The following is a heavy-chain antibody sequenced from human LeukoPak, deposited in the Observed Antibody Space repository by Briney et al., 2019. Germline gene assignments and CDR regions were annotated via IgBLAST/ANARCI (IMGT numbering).Heavy chain of an antibody. Sequence: PGGSLRLSCAASGFTLSDQYMDWVRQAPGKGLEWVGRTRNKANSYTTEYAASVRGRSSISRDDSKNSLYLQMNSLKTEDTDVYYCVRRTYAAFDIWGQGTMVTVFS. D-gene: IGHD2-8*01. CDR3: VRRTYAAFDI. CDR1: GFTLSDQY. V-gene: IGHV3-72*01. J-gene: IGHJ3*02. CDR2: TRNKANSYTT.